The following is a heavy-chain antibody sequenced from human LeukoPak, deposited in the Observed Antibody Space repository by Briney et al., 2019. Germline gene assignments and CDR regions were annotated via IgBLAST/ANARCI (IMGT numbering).Heavy chain of an antibody. CDR2: INPNSGGT. CDR1: GYTFTGYY. Sequence: ASVKVSCKASGYTFTGYYMHWVRQAPGQGLEWMGWINPNSGGTNYAQKFRGRVTMTRDTSISTAYMELSRLRSDDTAVYYCASGSAYYYYYYYMDVWGKGTTVTVSS. V-gene: IGHV1-2*02. D-gene: IGHD3-10*01. J-gene: IGHJ6*03. CDR3: ASGSAYYYYYYYMDV.